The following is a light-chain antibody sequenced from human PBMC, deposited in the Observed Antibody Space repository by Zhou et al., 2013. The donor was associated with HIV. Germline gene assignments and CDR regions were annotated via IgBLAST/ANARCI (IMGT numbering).Light chain of an antibody. Sequence: DIQMTQSPSTLSASIGDRVTITCRASQSISRWLAWYQQKPGKVPKLLIYKASNVESGVPSRFSGSASGTEFTLTISGLQPDDFATYSHTFGQGTKLEIK. J-gene: IGKJ2*01. CDR3: T. V-gene: IGKV1-5*03. CDR1: QSISRW. CDR2: KAS.